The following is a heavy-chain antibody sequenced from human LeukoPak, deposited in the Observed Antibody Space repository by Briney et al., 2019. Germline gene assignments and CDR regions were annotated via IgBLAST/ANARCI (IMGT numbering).Heavy chain of an antibody. J-gene: IGHJ4*01. CDR1: GFTFSSYW. CDR2: IKQDGSEK. V-gene: IGHV3-7*01. D-gene: IGHD3-10*01. CDR3: ARDYYYGSGSHIDY. Sequence: GGSLRLSCAASGFTFSSYWMSWVRQAPGKGLEWVANIKQDGSEKYYVDSVKGRFTISRDNAKNSLYLQMNSLRAEDTAVYYCARDYYYGSGSHIDYWGHGTLVTVSS.